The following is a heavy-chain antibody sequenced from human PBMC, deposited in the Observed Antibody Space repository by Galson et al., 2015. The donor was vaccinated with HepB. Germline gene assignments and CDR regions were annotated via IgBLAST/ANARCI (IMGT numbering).Heavy chain of an antibody. CDR2: TYYRSKWYN. D-gene: IGHD6-19*01. CDR1: GDSVSSNSAA. CDR3: ARETGIAVAGSFQYYYGMDV. J-gene: IGHJ6*02. Sequence: CAISGDSVSSNSAAWNWIRQSPSRGLEWLGRTYYRSKWYNDYAVSVKSRITINPDTSKNQFSLQLNSVTPEDTAVYYCARETGIAVAGSFQYYYGMDVWGQGTTVTVSS. V-gene: IGHV6-1*01.